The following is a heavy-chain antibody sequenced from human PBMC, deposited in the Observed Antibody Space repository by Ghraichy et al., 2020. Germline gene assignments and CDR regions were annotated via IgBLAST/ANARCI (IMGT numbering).Heavy chain of an antibody. J-gene: IGHJ4*02. Sequence: GESLNISCAASGFIFSDYWMSWVRQAPGKGLEWVANIKQHGREKYYVDSVKGRFTISRDDAKNSLFLQMNSLRVDDTAVYYCARDYGSNDYWSGYYANWGQGTLVSVSS. CDR1: GFIFSDYW. CDR3: ARDYGSNDYWSGYYAN. D-gene: IGHD3-3*01. V-gene: IGHV3-7*03. CDR2: IKQHGREK.